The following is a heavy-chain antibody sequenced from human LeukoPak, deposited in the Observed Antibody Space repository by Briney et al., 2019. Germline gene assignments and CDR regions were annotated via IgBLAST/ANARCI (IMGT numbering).Heavy chain of an antibody. CDR2: IYSGGST. D-gene: IGHD3-3*01. CDR3: ARESITRYDPAGDY. CDR1: GFTFSSYS. Sequence: GGSLRLSCAASGFTFSSYSMSWVRQAPGKGLEWVSVIYSGGSTYYADSVKGRFTISRDNSKNTLYLQMNSLRAEDTAVYYCARESITRYDPAGDYWGQGTLVTVSS. V-gene: IGHV3-66*01. J-gene: IGHJ4*02.